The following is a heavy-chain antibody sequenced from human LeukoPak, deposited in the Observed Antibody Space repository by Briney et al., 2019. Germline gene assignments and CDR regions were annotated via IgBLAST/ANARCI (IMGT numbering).Heavy chain of an antibody. D-gene: IGHD4-23*01. CDR3: AKLRSAIDY. Sequence: GGSLRLSCAASGFTFSSYWMSWVRHAPGKGLEWVANIKQDGSDKYYVDSVKGRFTISRDNSKNTLYLQMNSLRAEDTAVYYCAKLRSAIDYWGQGTLVTVSS. J-gene: IGHJ4*02. CDR1: GFTFSSYW. V-gene: IGHV3-7*02. CDR2: IKQDGSDK.